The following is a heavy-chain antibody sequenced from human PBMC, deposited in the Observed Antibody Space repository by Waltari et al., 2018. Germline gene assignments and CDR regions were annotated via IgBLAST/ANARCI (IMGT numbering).Heavy chain of an antibody. CDR3: ARLRGRITMVRGVIFPPRMDV. J-gene: IGHJ6*02. D-gene: IGHD3-10*01. CDR1: GGSFSGYY. V-gene: IGHV4-34*01. CDR2: INHSGST. Sequence: QVQLQQWGAGLLKPSETLSLTCAVYGGSFSGYYWSWIRQPPGKGLGWIGEINHSGSTNYNPSLKSRVTISVDTSKNQFSLKLSSVTAADTAVYYCARLRGRITMVRGVIFPPRMDVWGQGTTVTVSS.